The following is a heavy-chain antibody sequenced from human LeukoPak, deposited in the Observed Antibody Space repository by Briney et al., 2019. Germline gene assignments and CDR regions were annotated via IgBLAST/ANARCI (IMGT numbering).Heavy chain of an antibody. D-gene: IGHD1-26*01. CDR1: GGSISSSSYY. CDR3: ARISRELRSHLIDY. V-gene: IGHV4-39*01. J-gene: IGHJ4*02. CDR2: IYYSGST. Sequence: SETLSLTCTVSGGSISSSSYYWGWIRQPPGKGLEWIGSIYYSGSTYYNPSLKSRVTISVDTSKNQFSLKLSSVTAADTAVYYCARISRELRSHLIDYWGQGTLVTVSS.